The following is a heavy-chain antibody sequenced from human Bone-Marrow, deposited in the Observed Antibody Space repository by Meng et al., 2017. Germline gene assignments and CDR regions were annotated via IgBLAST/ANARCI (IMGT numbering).Heavy chain of an antibody. Sequence: GESLKISYAASGFTFSSYSMNWVRQAPGKGLEWVSSISSSSSYIYYADSVKGRFTISRDNAKNSLYLQMNSLRAEDTAVYYCARPGYSSSWTLDYWGQGALVTVSS. D-gene: IGHD6-13*01. CDR2: ISSSSSYI. CDR3: ARPGYSSSWTLDY. CDR1: GFTFSSYS. V-gene: IGHV3-21*01. J-gene: IGHJ4*02.